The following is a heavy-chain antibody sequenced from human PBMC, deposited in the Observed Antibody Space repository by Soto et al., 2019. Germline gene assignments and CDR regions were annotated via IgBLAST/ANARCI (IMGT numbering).Heavy chain of an antibody. CDR1: GGSVSSYY. V-gene: IGHV4-59*02. D-gene: IGHD5-18*01. CDR3: AREVQLMYNWFDP. Sequence: PSETLSLTCTVSGGSVSSYYWSWIRQPPGKGLEWIGYIYYSGSTNYNPSLKSRVTISVDTSKNQFSLKLSSVTAADTAVYYCAREVQLMYNWFDPWGQGTLVTVSS. CDR2: IYYSGST. J-gene: IGHJ5*02.